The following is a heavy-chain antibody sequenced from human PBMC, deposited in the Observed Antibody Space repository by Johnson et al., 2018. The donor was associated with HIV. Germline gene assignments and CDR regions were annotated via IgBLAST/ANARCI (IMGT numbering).Heavy chain of an antibody. Sequence: QMQLVESGGGLVQPGGSLRLSCAASGVTFSDYYMSWIRQAPGKGLEWVSYISSSGSTIYYADSVKGRFSISRDNGKNSLYLQMNSLRAEDTALYYCARGAYSSSLHASDAADIWGQGTMVTVSS. CDR2: ISSSGSTI. V-gene: IGHV3-11*01. CDR1: GVTFSDYY. D-gene: IGHD6-13*01. J-gene: IGHJ3*02. CDR3: ARGAYSSSLHASDAADI.